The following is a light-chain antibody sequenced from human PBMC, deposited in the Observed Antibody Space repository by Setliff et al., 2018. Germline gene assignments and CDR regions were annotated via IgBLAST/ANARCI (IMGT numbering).Light chain of an antibody. J-gene: IGLJ3*02. Sequence: QSVLAQPASVSGSPGQSITISCTGTSSDIGGYNYVSWYQQHAGKAPKVMIYDVSNRPSGVSDRFSGSKSGNTASLTISGLQTEDEADYYCSSYTSTSTLDGVFGGGIKVTVL. CDR2: DVS. CDR1: SSDIGGYNY. V-gene: IGLV2-14*03. CDR3: SSYTSTSTLDGV.